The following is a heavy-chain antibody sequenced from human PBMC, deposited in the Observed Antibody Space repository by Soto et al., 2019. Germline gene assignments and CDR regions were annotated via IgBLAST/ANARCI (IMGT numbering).Heavy chain of an antibody. CDR1: GFTFRDHY. CDR2: TRNKANSYTT. J-gene: IGHJ4*02. D-gene: IGHD6-13*01. Sequence: EVQLVESGGGLVQPGGSLRLSCAASGFTFRDHYMDWVRQAPGMGLEWVGRTRNKANSYTTEYAASVKGRFTISSDDSKNSLYLQMTSLKTEDTAVYYGARVTAAAGKGDYWFQGTLVTVSS. CDR3: ARVTAAAGKGDY. V-gene: IGHV3-72*01.